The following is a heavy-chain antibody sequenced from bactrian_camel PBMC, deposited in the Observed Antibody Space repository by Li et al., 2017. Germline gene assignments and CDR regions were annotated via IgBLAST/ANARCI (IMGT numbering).Heavy chain of an antibody. V-gene: IGHV3-2*01. CDR2: IYSDGSQT. Sequence: HVQLVESGGGLVQAGGSMRLSCSASGFTFSNYGMTWVRQAPGKGLEWVSSIYSDGSQTAYADSVKGRFTISRDNAKNTLTLQITSLKTEDTGLYYCATDFYLRGDVAALGYWGQGTQVTVS. CDR3: ATDFYLRGDVAALGY. D-gene: IGHD6*01. J-gene: IGHJ6*01. CDR1: GFTFSNYG.